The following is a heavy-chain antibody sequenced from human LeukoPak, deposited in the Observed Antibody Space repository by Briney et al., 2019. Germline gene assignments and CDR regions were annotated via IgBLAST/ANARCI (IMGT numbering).Heavy chain of an antibody. V-gene: IGHV4-34*01. D-gene: IGHD3-22*01. CDR2: INHSGST. CDR3: ARGFYDSSGYYYDAFDI. J-gene: IGHJ3*02. Sequence: SETLSLTCAVYGGSFSGYYWSWIRQPPGEGLEWIGEINHSGSTNYNPSLKSRVTISVDTSKNQFSLKLSSVTAADTAVYYCARGFYDSSGYYYDAFDIWGQGTMVTVSS. CDR1: GGSFSGYY.